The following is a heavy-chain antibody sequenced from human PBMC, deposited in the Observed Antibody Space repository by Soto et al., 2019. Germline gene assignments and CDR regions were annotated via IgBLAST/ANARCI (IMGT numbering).Heavy chain of an antibody. CDR3: ARGPSCSSTSCYPVYYGMDV. CDR1: GGTFSSYA. Sequence: SVKVSCKASGGTFSSYAISWVRQAPGQGLEWMGGIIPIFGTANYAQKFQGRVTITADESTSTAYMELSSLRSEDTAVYYCARGPSCSSTSCYPVYYGMDVWGQGTTATVSS. V-gene: IGHV1-69*13. J-gene: IGHJ6*02. CDR2: IIPIFGTA. D-gene: IGHD2-2*01.